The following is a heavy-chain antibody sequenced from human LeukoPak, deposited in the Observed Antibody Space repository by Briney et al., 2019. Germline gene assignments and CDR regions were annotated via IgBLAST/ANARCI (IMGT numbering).Heavy chain of an antibody. Sequence: GGSLRLSCAASGFTFSSYSMNWVRQAPGKGLEWVSSISSSSSYIYYADSVKGRFTISRDNAKNSLYLQMNSLRAEDTAVYYCARDWSWGYGDCESSVWEGFDYWSQGTLVTVSS. J-gene: IGHJ4*02. CDR2: ISSSSSYI. CDR1: GFTFSSYS. D-gene: IGHD4-17*01. V-gene: IGHV3-21*01. CDR3: ARDWSWGYGDCESSVWEGFDY.